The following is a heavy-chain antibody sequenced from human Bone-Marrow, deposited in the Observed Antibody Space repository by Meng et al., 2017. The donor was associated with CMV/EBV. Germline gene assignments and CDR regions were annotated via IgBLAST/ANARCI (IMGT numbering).Heavy chain of an antibody. Sequence: ASVKVSCKASGYTFTTHYLHWVRQAPGQGLEWMGIMNPSGGFTTYAQKFQGRVTMTRDTSKNQLSLKLTSVTAADTAMYFCARGDSFWSAEYNNGLDVWGQGTTVTVSS. V-gene: IGHV1-46*01. CDR2: MNPSGGFT. CDR3: ARGDSFWSAEYNNGLDV. J-gene: IGHJ6*02. D-gene: IGHD3-3*01. CDR1: GYTFTTHY.